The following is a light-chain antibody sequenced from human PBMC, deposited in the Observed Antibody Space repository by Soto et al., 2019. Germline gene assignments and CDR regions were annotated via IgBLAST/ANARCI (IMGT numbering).Light chain of an antibody. CDR1: SSNIGSKT. Sequence: QSVLTQPPSASGTPGQRVTISCSGSSSNIGSKTVNWYQQLPGTAPKLLIYTNDRRPSGVPDRISASKSGTSASLAISGLQSEDEADYFCAAWDDSLNVLFGGGTKVTVL. V-gene: IGLV1-44*01. CDR3: AAWDDSLNVL. CDR2: TND. J-gene: IGLJ2*01.